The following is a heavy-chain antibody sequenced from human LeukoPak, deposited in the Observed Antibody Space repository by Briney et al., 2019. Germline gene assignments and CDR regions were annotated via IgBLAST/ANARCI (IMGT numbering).Heavy chain of an antibody. Sequence: SGTLSLPRTVSGASFSSYYWSWVPQPPGKGLGWVGYFYYSGTTNYNYNPSLKSRVTMSVDTSKNQFSLKLYSVTAADTAVYYCARDRRPEGFDYWGQGTLVTVSS. J-gene: IGHJ4*02. CDR2: FYYSGTTNY. V-gene: IGHV4-59*01. CDR3: ARDRRPEGFDY. CDR1: GASFSSYY.